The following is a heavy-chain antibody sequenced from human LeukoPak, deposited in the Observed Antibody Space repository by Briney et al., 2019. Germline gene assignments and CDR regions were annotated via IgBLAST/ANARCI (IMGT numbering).Heavy chain of an antibody. Sequence: ASVKVSCKASGYTFTDYNMQWVRQAPGQGLEWMGWINPNSGGTAYAQKFQGRVTMTRDTSISTAYMELSRLTSDDTAVYYCARVKASGSFYSSWGQGTLVPVSS. CDR2: INPNSGGT. V-gene: IGHV1-2*02. CDR1: GYTFTDYN. CDR3: ARVKASGSFYSS. J-gene: IGHJ5*02. D-gene: IGHD3-10*01.